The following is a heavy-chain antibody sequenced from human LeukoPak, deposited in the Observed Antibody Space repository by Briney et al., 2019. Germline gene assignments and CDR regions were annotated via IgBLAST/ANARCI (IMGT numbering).Heavy chain of an antibody. J-gene: IGHJ6*02. Sequence: KASETLSLTCTVSGGSISSYYWSWIRQPPGKGLEWIGYIYYSGSTNYNPSLKSRVTISVDTSKNQFSLKLSSVTAADTAVYYCARGAHLWFGELPYGMDVWGQGTTVTVSS. D-gene: IGHD3-10*01. CDR3: ARGAHLWFGELPYGMDV. CDR1: GGSISSYY. CDR2: IYYSGST. V-gene: IGHV4-59*01.